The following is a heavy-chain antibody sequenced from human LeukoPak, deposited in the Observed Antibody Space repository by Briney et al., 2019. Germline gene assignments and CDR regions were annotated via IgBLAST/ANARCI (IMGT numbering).Heavy chain of an antibody. D-gene: IGHD3-3*01. CDR3: ARGHPSDFWSGSYSCFDY. CDR1: GGSFSGYY. V-gene: IGHV4-34*01. Sequence: SETLSLTCAVYGGSFSGYYWSWIRQPPGKGLEWIEEINHSGSTNYNPSLKSRVTISVDTSKNQFSLKLSSVTAADTAVYYCARGHPSDFWSGSYSCFDYWGQGTLVTVSS. J-gene: IGHJ4*02. CDR2: INHSGST.